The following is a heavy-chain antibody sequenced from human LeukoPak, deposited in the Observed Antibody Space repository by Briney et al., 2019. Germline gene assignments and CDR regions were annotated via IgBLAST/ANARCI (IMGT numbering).Heavy chain of an antibody. Sequence: PSETLSLTCTVSGGSISSYYWSWIRQPPGKGLEWIGYIYYSGSTNYNPSLKSRVTISVDTSKNQFSLKLSSVTAADTAVYYCARSSNYYGSGSYFDHWGQGTLVTVSS. J-gene: IGHJ4*02. V-gene: IGHV4-59*01. CDR3: ARSSNYYGSGSYFDH. CDR1: GGSISSYY. D-gene: IGHD3-10*01. CDR2: IYYSGST.